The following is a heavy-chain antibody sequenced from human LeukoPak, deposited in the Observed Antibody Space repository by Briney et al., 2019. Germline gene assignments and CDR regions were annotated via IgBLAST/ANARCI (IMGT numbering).Heavy chain of an antibody. J-gene: IGHJ4*02. CDR1: GGSISSGSYY. CDR2: IYTSGST. V-gene: IGHV4-61*02. Sequence: SETLSLTCTVSGGSISSGSYYWSWIRQPAGKGLEWIGRIYTSGSTYYNPSLKSRVTISVDTSKNQFSLKLSSVTAADTAVYYCARDASSVAAIRAFDYWGPGTLVTVSS. CDR3: ARDASSVAAIRAFDY. D-gene: IGHD2-21*02.